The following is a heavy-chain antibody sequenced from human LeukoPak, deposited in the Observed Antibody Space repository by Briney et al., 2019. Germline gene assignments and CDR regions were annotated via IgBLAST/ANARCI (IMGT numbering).Heavy chain of an antibody. J-gene: IGHJ3*02. Sequence: GGSQRLSCTASGFTFSTYAMTWVRQAPGKGLEWVSSIRGGGQSAFYADSVRGRFTISRDNSKNTLSLQMTSLRAEATAVYYCARDPNGDYVGAFDMWGPGTMVTVSS. CDR3: ARDPNGDYVGAFDM. CDR2: IRGGGQSA. D-gene: IGHD4-17*01. V-gene: IGHV3-23*01. CDR1: GFTFSTYA.